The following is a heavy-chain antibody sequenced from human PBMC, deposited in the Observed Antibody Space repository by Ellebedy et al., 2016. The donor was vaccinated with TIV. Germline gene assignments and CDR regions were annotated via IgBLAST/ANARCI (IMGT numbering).Heavy chain of an antibody. Sequence: PGGSLRLSCAASGFSFTSYAMSWVRQAPGNGLEWVSAISGSGGSTYYADSVKGRFTISRDNSKNTLYLQMNSLRAEDTAVYYCAFGYSSGWYDGQFDYWGQGTLVTVSS. V-gene: IGHV3-23*01. J-gene: IGHJ4*02. CDR1: GFSFTSYA. CDR2: ISGSGGST. CDR3: AFGYSSGWYDGQFDY. D-gene: IGHD6-19*01.